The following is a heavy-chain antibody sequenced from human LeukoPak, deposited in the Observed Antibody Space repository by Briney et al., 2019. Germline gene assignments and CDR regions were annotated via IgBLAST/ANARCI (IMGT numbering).Heavy chain of an antibody. CDR2: IYDTGYT. Sequence: SETLSLTCTVSGGSISSYYWSWIRQPPGKGLEWIGYIYDTGYTNYNPSLKSRVTISVDTSKNQFSLKLSSVTAADTAVYYCARGVEVTSYYFDYWGQGTLVTVSS. J-gene: IGHJ4*02. CDR1: GGSISSYY. V-gene: IGHV4-59*01. D-gene: IGHD2-15*01. CDR3: ARGVEVTSYYFDY.